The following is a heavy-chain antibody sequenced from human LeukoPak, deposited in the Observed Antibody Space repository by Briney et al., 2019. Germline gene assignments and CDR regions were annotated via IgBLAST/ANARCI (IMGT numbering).Heavy chain of an antibody. CDR3: ATSRDSSGVD. CDR2: INQDGSVK. J-gene: IGHJ4*02. Sequence: PGGSLRLSCAVSGFTFNSYWMSWVRQAPGKGLEWVGNINQDGSVKYYVDSVKGRFTISRDNAKSSLYLQMNSLRAEDTAVYYCATSRDSSGVDWGQGTLATVSS. D-gene: IGHD3-22*01. CDR1: GFTFNSYW. V-gene: IGHV3-7*01.